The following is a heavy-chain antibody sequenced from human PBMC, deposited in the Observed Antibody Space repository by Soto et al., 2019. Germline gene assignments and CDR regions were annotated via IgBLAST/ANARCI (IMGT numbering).Heavy chain of an antibody. CDR1: GASIGSGGW. CDR2: IFHDGNT. J-gene: IGHJ5*02. Sequence: HVHLQESGPGLVKPSETLSLTCAVSGASIGSGGWWSWVRQPPGKGLEWIAEIFHDGNTNYSPSLTSRVTISVDKSQNQFSLNVYSATAADTAVYYCARHEGWTGPDQWGQGTLVTVSS. V-gene: IGHV4-4*02. CDR3: ARHEGWTGPDQ. D-gene: IGHD2-8*02.